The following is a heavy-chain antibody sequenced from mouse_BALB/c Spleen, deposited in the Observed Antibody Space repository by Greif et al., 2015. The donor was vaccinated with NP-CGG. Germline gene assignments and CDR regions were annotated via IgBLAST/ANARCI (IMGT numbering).Heavy chain of an antibody. Sequence: EVQRVESGPELVKPGASVKISCKASGYSFTGYFMNWVMQSHGKSLEWIGRXNPYNGDTFYNQKFKGKATLTVDKSSSTAHMELRSLASEDSAVYYCARSSFAYWGQGTLVTVSA. CDR1: GYSFTGYF. J-gene: IGHJ3*01. CDR3: ARSSFAY. CDR2: XNPYNGDT. V-gene: IGHV1-20*02.